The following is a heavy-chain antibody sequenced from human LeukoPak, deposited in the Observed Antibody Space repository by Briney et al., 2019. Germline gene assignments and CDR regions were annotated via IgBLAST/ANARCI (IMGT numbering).Heavy chain of an antibody. J-gene: IGHJ4*02. CDR3: TTLYDILFRGDY. V-gene: IGHV3-15*01. CDR1: GFTFSNAW. D-gene: IGHD3-9*01. Sequence: PGGSLRLSCAASGFTFSNAWMSWVRQAPGKGLEWVGRIKSKTDGGTTDYAAPVKGRFTISRDDSKNTLYLQMNSLKTEDTAVYYCTTLYDILFRGDYWGQGTLVTVSS. CDR2: IKSKTDGGTT.